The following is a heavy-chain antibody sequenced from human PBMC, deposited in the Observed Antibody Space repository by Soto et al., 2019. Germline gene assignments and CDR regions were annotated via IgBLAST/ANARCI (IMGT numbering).Heavy chain of an antibody. Sequence: ASVKVSCKASGYTFTSYGISWVRQAPGQGLEWMGWISAYNGNTNYAQKLQGRVTMTTDTSTSTAYMELRSLRSADTAVYYCAREPISVSSSWYGGRYYYMDVWGKGTTVTVSS. D-gene: IGHD6-13*01. CDR1: GYTFTSYG. J-gene: IGHJ6*03. V-gene: IGHV1-18*01. CDR2: ISAYNGNT. CDR3: AREPISVSSSWYGGRYYYMDV.